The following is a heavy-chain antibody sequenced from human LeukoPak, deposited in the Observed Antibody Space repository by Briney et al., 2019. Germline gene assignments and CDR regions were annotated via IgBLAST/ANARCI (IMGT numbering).Heavy chain of an antibody. D-gene: IGHD5-24*01. V-gene: IGHV4-39*01. CDR1: GGSISNSNYY. CDR2: IYYSGNT. J-gene: IGHJ4*02. CDR3: MRHEEEDGYNAKPFDF. Sequence: PSETLSLTCTVSGGSISNSNYYWGWVRQPPGKGLEWIGTIYYSGNTYYNPSLKSRVTVSVDTSKNQFSLRLSSVTAADTAVYFCMRHEEEDGYNAKPFDFWGQGTLVTVSS.